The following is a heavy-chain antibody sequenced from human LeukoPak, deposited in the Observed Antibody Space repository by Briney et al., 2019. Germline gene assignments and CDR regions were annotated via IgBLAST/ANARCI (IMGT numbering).Heavy chain of an antibody. CDR1: GGTFSIYA. J-gene: IGHJ4*02. D-gene: IGHD6-13*01. Sequence: ASVTVSCKASGGTFSIYAISWVRQAPGQGLEWMGGIIPIFGTANYAQKFQGRVTITADESTSTAYMELSSLRSEDTAVYYCARGNSSSWYYFDYWVQGTLVTVCS. CDR2: IIPIFGTA. V-gene: IGHV1-69*01. CDR3: ARGNSSSWYYFDY.